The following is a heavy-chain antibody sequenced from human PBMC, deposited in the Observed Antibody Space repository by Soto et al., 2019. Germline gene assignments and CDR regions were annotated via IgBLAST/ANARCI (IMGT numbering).Heavy chain of an antibody. CDR2: ISAYNGNT. V-gene: IGHV1-18*01. Sequence: ASVKVSCKASGYTFTTYGISWVRQAPGQGLEWLGWISAYNGNTRYAEKLQGRVTMTTDTTTNTAYMELRSLRSDDTAVYYCARDIAEYSSNSCIYLLDSWGQGTLVTVSS. D-gene: IGHD2-2*01. CDR1: GYTFTTYG. CDR3: ARDIAEYSSNSCIYLLDS. J-gene: IGHJ5*01.